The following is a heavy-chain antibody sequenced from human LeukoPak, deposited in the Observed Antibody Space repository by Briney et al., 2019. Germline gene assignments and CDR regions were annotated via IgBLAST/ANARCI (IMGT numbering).Heavy chain of an antibody. CDR2: INHSGST. V-gene: IGHV4-34*01. Sequence: GSLRLSCAASGFTFSNYNMNWVRQPPGKGLEWIGEINHSGSTNYNPSLKSRVTISVDTSKNQFSLKLSSVTAADTAVYYCARHPVRGVTRHPFDYWGQGTLVTVSS. CDR1: GFTFSNYN. J-gene: IGHJ4*02. D-gene: IGHD3-10*01. CDR3: ARHPVRGVTRHPFDY.